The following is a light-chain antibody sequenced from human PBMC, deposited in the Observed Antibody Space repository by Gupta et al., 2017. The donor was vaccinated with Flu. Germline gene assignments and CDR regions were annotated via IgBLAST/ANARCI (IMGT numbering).Light chain of an antibody. CDR3: QQYHSTPLT. CDR2: WAS. V-gene: IGKV4-1*01. J-gene: IGKJ4*01. CDR1: QSVLYTSNNKNY. Sequence: DIVMTPSPDSLAVSLGERATINCKSSQSVLYTSNNKNYLAWYQQKPGQAPNLLIYWASTRESGVPDRFSGRGSGTDFTLTISSLQAEDVAVYYCQQYHSTPLTFGGGTKVEIK.